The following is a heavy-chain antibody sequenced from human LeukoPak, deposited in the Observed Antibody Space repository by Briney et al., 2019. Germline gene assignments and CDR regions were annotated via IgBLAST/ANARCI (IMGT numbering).Heavy chain of an antibody. J-gene: IGHJ4*02. V-gene: IGHV3-30-3*01. CDR3: ATYIPDY. D-gene: IGHD4-11*01. CDR1: GFTFSSYA. Sequence: GGSLRLSCAASGFTFSSYAMHWVRQAPGKGLEWVAVISYDGSNKYHADSVKGRFTISRDNSKNTLYLQMNSLRAEDTAVYYCATYIPDYWGQGTLVTVSS. CDR2: ISYDGSNK.